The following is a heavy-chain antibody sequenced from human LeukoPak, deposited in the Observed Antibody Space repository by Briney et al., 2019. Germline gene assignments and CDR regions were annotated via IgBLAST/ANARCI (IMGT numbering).Heavy chain of an antibody. CDR3: ARGHDYDSSVAH. CDR1: GFTVSSNY. D-gene: IGHD3-22*01. J-gene: IGHJ4*02. Sequence: GGSLRLSCAASGFTVSSNYMSWVRQAPGKGLEWVSVIYSGGSTYYADSVKGRFTISRDNSKNTVDLQMNSLRAEDTAVYYCARGHDYDSSVAHWGQGTLVTVSS. CDR2: IYSGGST. V-gene: IGHV3-66*01.